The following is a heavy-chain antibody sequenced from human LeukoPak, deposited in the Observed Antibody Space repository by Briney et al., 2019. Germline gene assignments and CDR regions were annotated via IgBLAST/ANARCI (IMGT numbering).Heavy chain of an antibody. Sequence: GGSLRLSCAASGFTFSSYAMSWVRQVPGTGLEWVANIKQDGSDRNYVTSVRGRFTISRDNAESSLYLQMNSLRAEDTAVYYCVRNLAVAGTCFDSWGQGTLVTVSS. CDR2: IKQDGSDR. V-gene: IGHV3-7*03. J-gene: IGHJ4*02. D-gene: IGHD6-19*01. CDR1: GFTFSSYA. CDR3: VRNLAVAGTCFDS.